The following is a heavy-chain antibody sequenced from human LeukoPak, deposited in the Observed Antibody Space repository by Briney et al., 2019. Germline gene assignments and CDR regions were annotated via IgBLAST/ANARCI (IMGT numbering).Heavy chain of an antibody. CDR2: INSDGTTI. D-gene: IGHD2/OR15-2a*01. Sequence: GGSLRLSCVVSGLSFSSYSMTWVREAPGKGLVWVSRINSDGTTIDYADSVKGRFTISRDNAKNTLYLQMNSLRDENTAVYYCARAGYYRFDYWGQGTLVTVSS. CDR1: GLSFSSYS. V-gene: IGHV3-74*01. J-gene: IGHJ4*02. CDR3: ARAGYYRFDY.